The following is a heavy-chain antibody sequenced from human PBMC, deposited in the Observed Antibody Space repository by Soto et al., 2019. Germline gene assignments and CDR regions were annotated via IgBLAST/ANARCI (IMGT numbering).Heavy chain of an antibody. CDR2: IKEDGSEK. V-gene: IGHV3-7*03. D-gene: IGHD2-15*01. CDR3: ARDRDIVGQFDA. CDR1: VFTFSIYW. Sequence: GSLRLCGAASVFTFSIYWMSWVRQAPGKGLEWVANIKEDGSEKNYVGSVKDRFTISRDNAHKSLYLQMNSLRGEDTAVYYCARDRDIVGQFDAWSQGTLVTVSS. J-gene: IGHJ5*02.